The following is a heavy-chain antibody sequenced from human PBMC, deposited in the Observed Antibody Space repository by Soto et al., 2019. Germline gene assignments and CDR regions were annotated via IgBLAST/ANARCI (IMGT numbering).Heavy chain of an antibody. CDR2: ISAYNGNT. CDR3: ARDSSGWYGWYYDL. CDR1: GYSFTSYG. J-gene: IGHJ2*01. D-gene: IGHD6-19*01. Sequence: ASVKVSCKASGYSFTSYGISWVRQAPGQGLEWMGWISAYNGNTNYAQKLQGRVTMTTDTSTSTAYMELRSLRSDDTAVYYCARDSSGWYGWYYDLWGRGTLVTVSS. V-gene: IGHV1-18*01.